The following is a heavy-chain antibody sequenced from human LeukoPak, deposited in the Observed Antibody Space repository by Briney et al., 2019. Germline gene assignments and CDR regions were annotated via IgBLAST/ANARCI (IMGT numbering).Heavy chain of an antibody. CDR3: ARGASGYRYYYYYTDV. J-gene: IGHJ6*03. CDR2: ISYDGSNK. Sequence: GRSLRLSCAASGFTFSSYAMHWVRQAPGKGLEWVAVISYDGSNKYYADSVKGRFTISRDNSKNTLYLQMNSLRAEDTAVYYCARGASGYRYYYYYTDVWGKGTTVTVSS. D-gene: IGHD3-22*01. V-gene: IGHV3-30*04. CDR1: GFTFSSYA.